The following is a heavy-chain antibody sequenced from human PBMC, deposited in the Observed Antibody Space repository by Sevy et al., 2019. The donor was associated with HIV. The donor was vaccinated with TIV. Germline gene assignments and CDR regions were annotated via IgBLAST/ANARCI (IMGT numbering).Heavy chain of an antibody. CDR3: TTVAQFTAFDI. J-gene: IGHJ3*02. Sequence: GGSLRLSCAASGFTFGNAWMSWVRQAPGKGLEWVGRIKSKTDGGKTDYAAPVKGRFTISRDDSKNTLYLQMNSLKTDDTAVYYCTTVAQFTAFDIWGQGTMVTVSS. CDR2: IKSKTDGGKT. CDR1: GFTFGNAW. V-gene: IGHV3-15*01.